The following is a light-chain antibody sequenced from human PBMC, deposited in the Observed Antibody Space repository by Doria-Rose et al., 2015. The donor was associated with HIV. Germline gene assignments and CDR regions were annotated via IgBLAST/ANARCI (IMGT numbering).Light chain of an antibody. J-gene: IGLJ3*02. Sequence: RVTISCTGSTSNIGAHFDVHWYQQHPGTVPKLLIYTNVHRPSGVPDRFSGPRSGTSASLAISGLQSEDEADYYCQSYDLRLNDWVFGGGTKLTIL. CDR3: QSYDLRLNDWV. CDR2: TNV. V-gene: IGLV1-40*01. CDR1: TSNIGAHFD.